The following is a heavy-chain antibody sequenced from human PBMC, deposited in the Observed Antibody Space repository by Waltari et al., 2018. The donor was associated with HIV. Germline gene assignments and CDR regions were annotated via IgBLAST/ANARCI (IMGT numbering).Heavy chain of an antibody. V-gene: IGHV4-61*02. CDR1: GDSISSGSYY. CDR2: IYVSGST. D-gene: IGHD1-1*01. CDR3: AKDLGTKPGY. Sequence: QVQLQESGPGLVKPSQTLSLTCTVSGDSISSGSYYWSWIRQPAGKGLEWIGRIYVSGSTRYNPSLKSRVNISIDTSNNQFSLKLSSVTAADTAVYYCAKDLGTKPGYWGQGTLLTVSS. J-gene: IGHJ4*02.